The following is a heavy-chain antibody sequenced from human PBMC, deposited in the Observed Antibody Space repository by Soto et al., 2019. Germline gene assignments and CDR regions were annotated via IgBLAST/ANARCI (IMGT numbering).Heavy chain of an antibody. CDR3: ATYSGYYYVYAFGI. D-gene: IGHD3-22*01. CDR1: GGSLSNYG. V-gene: IGHV1-24*01. J-gene: IGHJ3*02. CDR2: FDPEDGET. Sequence: ASVKVSCKASGGSLSNYGISWVRQAPGKGLEWMGGFDPEDGETIYAQKFQGRVTMTEDTSTDTAYMELSSLRSEDTAVYYRATYSGYYYVYAFGIWGQGTMVTVSS.